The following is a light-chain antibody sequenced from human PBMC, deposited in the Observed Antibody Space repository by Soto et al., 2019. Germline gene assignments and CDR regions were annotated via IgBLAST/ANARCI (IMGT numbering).Light chain of an antibody. V-gene: IGLV1-44*01. Sequence: QSVLTQPPSASGTPGQRVIISCSGSSSNIGSNPVNWYQQLPGTAPKFLMYNNNQRPSGVPDRFSGSKSGASASLAISGLKSEDEADYYCAAWDDSLNGVVFGGGTQLTVL. J-gene: IGLJ2*01. CDR2: NNN. CDR3: AAWDDSLNGVV. CDR1: SSNIGSNP.